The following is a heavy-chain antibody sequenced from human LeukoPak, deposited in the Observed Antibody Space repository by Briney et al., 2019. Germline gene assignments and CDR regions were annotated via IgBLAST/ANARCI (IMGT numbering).Heavy chain of an antibody. CDR3: AKDGGSSGYEQSYRDY. CDR1: GFTFSSYA. D-gene: IGHD5-12*01. V-gene: IGHV3-30*07. Sequence: GRSLRLSCAASGFTFSSYAMHWVRQAPGKGLEWVAVISYDGSNKYYADSVKGRFTISRDNSKNTLYLQMNTLRVEDTAVYYRAKDGGSSGYEQSYRDYWGQGTLVTVSS. CDR2: ISYDGSNK. J-gene: IGHJ4*02.